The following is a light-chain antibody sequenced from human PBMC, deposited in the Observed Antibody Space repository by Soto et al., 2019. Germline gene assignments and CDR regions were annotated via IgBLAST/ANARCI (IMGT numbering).Light chain of an antibody. J-gene: IGKJ4*01. V-gene: IGKV1-39*01. Sequence: DIQMTQSPSSLSASVGDRVTITCRASESIRSYLNWYQQKPGKAPKLRIYAASSLQSGVPSRFSGSGSGTDFTLTSSSLQPEDFATYYCQQSDSTPFTFGGWTKVEVK. CDR2: AAS. CDR3: QQSDSTPFT. CDR1: ESIRSY.